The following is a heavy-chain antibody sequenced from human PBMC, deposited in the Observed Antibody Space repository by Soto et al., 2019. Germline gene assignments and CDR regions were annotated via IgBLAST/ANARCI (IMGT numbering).Heavy chain of an antibody. CDR3: AKRAPRGSSPDYYGMDV. J-gene: IGHJ6*02. CDR1: GFTFSSYA. V-gene: IGHV3-23*01. Sequence: PGGSLRLSCAASGFTFSSYAMSWVRQAPGKGLEWVSAISGSGGSTYYADSVKGRFTISRDNSKNTLYLQMNSLRAEDTAVYYCAKRAPRGSSPDYYGMDVWGQGTTVTVSS. D-gene: IGHD2-15*01. CDR2: ISGSGGST.